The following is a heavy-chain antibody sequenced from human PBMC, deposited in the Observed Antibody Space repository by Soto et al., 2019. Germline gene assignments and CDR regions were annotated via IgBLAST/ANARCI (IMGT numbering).Heavy chain of an antibody. CDR2: ISWNSGSI. V-gene: IGHV3-9*01. J-gene: IGHJ4*02. CDR3: AKSAGRYYDCSGWRYFDY. CDR1: GFTFDDYA. D-gene: IGHD3-22*01. Sequence: EVQLVESGGGLVQPGRSLRLSCAASGFTFDDYAMHWVRQAPGKGLEWVSGISWNSGSIGYADSVKGRFTISRDNAKNSLYLQMNSLRAEDTALYYCAKSAGRYYDCSGWRYFDYWGQGTLVTVSS.